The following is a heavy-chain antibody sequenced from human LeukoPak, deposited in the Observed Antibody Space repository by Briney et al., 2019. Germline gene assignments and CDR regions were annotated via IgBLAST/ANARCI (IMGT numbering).Heavy chain of an antibody. CDR3: ARQTGSGLFILP. CDR2: IYYSGNT. Sequence: PSETLSLTCTVSGVSIGGSNSYWGWIRQPPGKGLEWIGSIYYSGNTYYNASLKSQVSISIDTSKNQFSLRLTSVTAADTAVYYCARQTGSGLFILPGGQGTLVTVSS. CDR1: GVSIGGSNSY. D-gene: IGHD3/OR15-3a*01. J-gene: IGHJ4*02. V-gene: IGHV4-39*01.